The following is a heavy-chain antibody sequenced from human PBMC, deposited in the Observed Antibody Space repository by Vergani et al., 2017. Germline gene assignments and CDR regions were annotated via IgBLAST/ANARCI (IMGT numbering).Heavy chain of an antibody. Sequence: EVQLVESGGGLAPPGGSLRLSCAASGFTFSNYWMSWVRQAPGKGLEWVSGISGSGGSTYYAGSVKGRFTISRDSSKNTLYLQMNSLSAGDTAVYYCAKSNPRNSGYDYLYYYHAMDVWGQGTTVTVSS. CDR3: AKSNPRNSGYDYLYYYHAMDV. CDR1: GFTFSNYW. J-gene: IGHJ6*02. V-gene: IGHV3-23*04. CDR2: ISGSGGST. D-gene: IGHD5-12*01.